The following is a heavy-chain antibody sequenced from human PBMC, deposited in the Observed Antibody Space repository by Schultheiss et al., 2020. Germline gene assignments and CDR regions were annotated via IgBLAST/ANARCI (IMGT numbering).Heavy chain of an antibody. J-gene: IGHJ3*02. CDR2: IYYSGST. D-gene: IGHD2-2*02. Sequence: SETLSITCTVCGGSISSSSYYWSWIRQPPGKGLEWIGYIYYSGSTNYNPSLKSRVTISVDTSKNQFSLKLSSVTAADTAVYYCARHKGRVPAAIGSAFDIWGQGTMVTVSS. V-gene: IGHV4-61*05. CDR3: ARHKGRVPAAIGSAFDI. CDR1: GGSISSSSYY.